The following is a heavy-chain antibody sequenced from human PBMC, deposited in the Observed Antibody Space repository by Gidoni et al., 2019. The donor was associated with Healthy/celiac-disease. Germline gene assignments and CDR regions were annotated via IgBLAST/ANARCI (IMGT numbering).Heavy chain of an antibody. D-gene: IGHD3-22*01. Sequence: QVQLQESGPGLVKPSATLSLTCTVSGGSISSYYWSWIRQPPGKGLEWIGYIYYSGSTNYNPSLKSRVTISVDTSKNQFSLKLSSVTAADTAVYYCARARYDSSGYYYNWFDPWGQGTLVTVSS. V-gene: IGHV4-59*01. CDR1: GGSISSYY. CDR3: ARARYDSSGYYYNWFDP. J-gene: IGHJ5*02. CDR2: IYYSGST.